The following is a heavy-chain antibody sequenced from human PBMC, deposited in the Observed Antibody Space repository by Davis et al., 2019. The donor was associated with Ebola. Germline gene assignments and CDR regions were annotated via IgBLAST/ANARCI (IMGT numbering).Heavy chain of an antibody. Sequence: HTGGSLRLSCAASGLTISSYWMHWVRQAPGKGLVWVSGIHSDGSTTKYADSVKGRFTISRDNAQDTIYLHMNSLRAEDTAVYYCAQQLGDYGGNALRYWGQGTLVTVSS. D-gene: IGHD4-23*01. CDR2: IHSDGSTT. CDR1: GLTISSYW. V-gene: IGHV3-74*03. J-gene: IGHJ4*02. CDR3: AQQLGDYGGNALRY.